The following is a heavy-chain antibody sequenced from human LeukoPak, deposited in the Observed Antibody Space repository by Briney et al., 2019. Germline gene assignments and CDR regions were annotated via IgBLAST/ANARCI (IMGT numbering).Heavy chain of an antibody. Sequence: QAGGSLRLSCAASGFTFSSYAMSWVRQAPGKGLEWVSAISGSAGSTYYADSVKGRFTISRDNSKNTLYLQMNSLRAEDTAVYYCAKTKGYPYYFDYWGQGTLVTVSS. J-gene: IGHJ4*02. CDR3: AKTKGYPYYFDY. CDR1: GFTFSSYA. D-gene: IGHD5-12*01. CDR2: ISGSAGST. V-gene: IGHV3-23*01.